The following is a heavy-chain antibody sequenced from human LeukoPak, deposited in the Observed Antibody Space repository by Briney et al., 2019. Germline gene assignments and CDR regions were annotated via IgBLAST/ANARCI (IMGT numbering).Heavy chain of an antibody. CDR2: INHSGST. CDR1: GGSFSGYY. Sequence: SSETLSLTCAVYGGSFSGYYWSWIRQPPGKGLEWIGEINHSGSTNYNPSLKSRVTISVDTSKNQFSLKLSSVTAADTAVYYCARIPWELLDAFDIWGQGTMVTVSS. V-gene: IGHV4-34*01. CDR3: ARIPWELLDAFDI. J-gene: IGHJ3*02. D-gene: IGHD1-26*01.